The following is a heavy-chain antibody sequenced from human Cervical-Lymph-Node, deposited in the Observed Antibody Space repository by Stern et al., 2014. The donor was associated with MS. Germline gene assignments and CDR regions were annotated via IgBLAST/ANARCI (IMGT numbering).Heavy chain of an antibody. J-gene: IGHJ4*02. CDR3: ASRGLRSDSPFSEWII. D-gene: IGHD3-3*01. V-gene: IGHV1-8*01. CDR1: GYTFTSYD. CDR2: MNPHSGNT. Sequence: QVQLVESGAEVKRPGASVKVSCKASGYTFTSYDINWVRQVPGQGLEWMGWMNPHSGNTGYAQQFQGRVTMTRDTSISIAYMELSTLRSDDTAVYYCASRGLRSDSPFSEWIIWGQGTLVTVSS.